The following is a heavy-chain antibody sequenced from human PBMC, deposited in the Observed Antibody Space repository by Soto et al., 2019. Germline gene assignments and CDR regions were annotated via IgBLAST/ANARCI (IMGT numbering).Heavy chain of an antibody. CDR1: GFTFSSYA. CDR2: ISGSGGST. Sequence: EVQLLESGGGLVQPGGSLRLSCAASGFTFSSYAMSWVRQAPGKGLEWVSAISGSGGSTYYADSVKGRFTISRDNAKSSLYLQMSSLRDEDTAVYYCTRGSYGAYDYWGQGTLVTVSS. CDR3: TRGSYGAYDY. V-gene: IGHV3-23*01. J-gene: IGHJ4*02. D-gene: IGHD4-17*01.